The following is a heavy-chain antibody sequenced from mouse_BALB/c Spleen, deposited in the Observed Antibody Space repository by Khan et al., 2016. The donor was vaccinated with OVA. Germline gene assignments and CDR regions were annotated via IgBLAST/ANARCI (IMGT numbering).Heavy chain of an antibody. Sequence: QVQLKESGPGLVAPSQSLAITCTVSGFSLTIYGVNWIRQPPGKGLEWLGVIWGDGSTNYHSALIFRLSISKDNSKSQVFLKLNSLQTDDTATYYWAKWGDGSTYAMDYWGQGTSVTVSS. V-gene: IGHV2-3*01. CDR1: GFSLTIYG. CDR2: IWGDGST. CDR3: AKWGDGSTYAMDY. D-gene: IGHD2-3*01. J-gene: IGHJ4*01.